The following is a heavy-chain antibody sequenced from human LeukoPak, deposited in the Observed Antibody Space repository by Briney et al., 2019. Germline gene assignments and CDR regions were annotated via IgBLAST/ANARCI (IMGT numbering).Heavy chain of an antibody. D-gene: IGHD3-3*01. Sequence: GGSLRLSCAASGFTVSSNYMSWVRQAPGKGLEWVSYISSSGSTIYYADSVKGRFTISRDNAKNSLCLQMNSLRAEDTAVYYCARHFGVVIIFDYWGQGTLVTVSS. V-gene: IGHV3-11*01. J-gene: IGHJ4*02. CDR2: ISSSGSTI. CDR1: GFTVSSNY. CDR3: ARHFGVVIIFDY.